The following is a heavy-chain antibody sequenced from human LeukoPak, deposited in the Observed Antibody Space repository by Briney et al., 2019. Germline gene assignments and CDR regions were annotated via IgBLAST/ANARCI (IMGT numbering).Heavy chain of an antibody. V-gene: IGHV4-34*01. D-gene: IGHD3-3*01. CDR2: INHSGST. Sequence: PSETLSLTCAVYGGSFSGYYWSWIRQPPGKGLEWIGEINHSGSTNYNPSLKSRVTISVDTSKNQFSLKLSSVTAADTAVYYCARDGAVLRFLEWLPPTTYGMDVWGQGTTVTVSS. CDR3: ARDGAVLRFLEWLPPTTYGMDV. J-gene: IGHJ6*02. CDR1: GGSFSGYY.